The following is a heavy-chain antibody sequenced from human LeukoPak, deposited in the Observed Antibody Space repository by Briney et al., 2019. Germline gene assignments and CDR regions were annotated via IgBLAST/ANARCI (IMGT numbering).Heavy chain of an antibody. CDR3: TSHAAFDP. CDR1: GFTFGDYA. CDR2: IRSKDHGGTT. J-gene: IGHJ5*02. Sequence: GGSLRLSCTASGFTFGDYALSWFRQAPGKGLEWLSFIRSKDHGGTTEYAASVKGRFTISRDDSKNTVYLQMNSLKIEDTAVYYCTSHAAFDPWGQGTLVTVSS. V-gene: IGHV3-49*03.